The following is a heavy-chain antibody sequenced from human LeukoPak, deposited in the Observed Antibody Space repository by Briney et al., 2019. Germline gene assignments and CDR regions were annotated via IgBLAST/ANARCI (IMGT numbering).Heavy chain of an antibody. CDR3: ARDRVVPAAAGPYYYGMDV. CDR1: GGSFSGYY. CDR2: INHSGST. Sequence: SETLSLTCAVYGGSFSGYYWSWIRQPPGKGLEWIGEINHSGSTNYNPSLKSRVTISVDTSKNQFSLKLSSVTAADTAVYYCARDRVVPAAAGPYYYGMDVWGKGTTVTVSS. D-gene: IGHD2-2*01. V-gene: IGHV4-34*01. J-gene: IGHJ6*04.